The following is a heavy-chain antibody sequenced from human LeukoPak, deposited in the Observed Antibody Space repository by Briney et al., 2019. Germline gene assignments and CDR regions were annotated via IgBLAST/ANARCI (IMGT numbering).Heavy chain of an antibody. CDR2: ISDSGGST. CDR1: GFTLSSYA. D-gene: IGHD1-26*01. J-gene: IGHJ4*02. Sequence: SGGSLRLSCVGSGFTLSSYAMTWVRQAPGKGLEWVSRISDSGGSTYYADSVKGRFTISRDNSKNTLYLQMNSLRAEDTALYYCAKVGSGSSFDYWGQGTLVTVSS. V-gene: IGHV3-23*01. CDR3: AKVGSGSSFDY.